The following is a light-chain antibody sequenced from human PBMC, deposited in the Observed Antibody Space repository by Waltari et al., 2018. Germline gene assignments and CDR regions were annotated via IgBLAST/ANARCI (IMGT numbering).Light chain of an antibody. CDR3: QQRSNWPPT. Sequence: VLTQSPATLSLSPGERATLSCRASQDVVTYLAWYQQGPGQAPRLLIYDASTSATGIPARFSGSGSGTDFTLTIDSLDPEDSAVYFCQQRSNWPPTFGQGTRLEIK. CDR1: QDVVTY. J-gene: IGKJ5*01. CDR2: DAS. V-gene: IGKV3-11*01.